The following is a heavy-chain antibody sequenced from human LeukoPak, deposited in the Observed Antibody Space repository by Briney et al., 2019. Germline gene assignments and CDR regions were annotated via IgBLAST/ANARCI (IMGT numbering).Heavy chain of an antibody. D-gene: IGHD2-2*01. CDR2: IKQDGSEK. CDR3: ARGPPLVVVVPGGWFDP. Sequence: QPGGSLRLSCAASGFTFSSYWMSWVRQAPGKGLEWVANIKQDGSEKYYVDSVKGRFTISRDNAKNSLYLQMNSLRAEDTAVYYCARGPPLVVVVPGGWFDPWGQGTLVTVSS. V-gene: IGHV3-7*01. J-gene: IGHJ5*02. CDR1: GFTFSSYW.